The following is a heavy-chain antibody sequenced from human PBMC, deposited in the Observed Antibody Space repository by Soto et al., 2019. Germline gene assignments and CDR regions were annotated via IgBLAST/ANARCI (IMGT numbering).Heavy chain of an antibody. J-gene: IGHJ5*02. D-gene: IGHD3-3*01. CDR2: IYYSGST. V-gene: IGHV4-39*01. CDR1: GGSISSSSYY. Sequence: SETLSLTCTVPGGSISSSSYYWGWIRQPPGKGLEWIGSIYYSGSTYYNPSLKSRVTISVDTSKNQFSLKLSSVTAADTAVYYCARHYYDFWSGYYSMGNWFDPWGQGTLVTVSS. CDR3: ARHYYDFWSGYYSMGNWFDP.